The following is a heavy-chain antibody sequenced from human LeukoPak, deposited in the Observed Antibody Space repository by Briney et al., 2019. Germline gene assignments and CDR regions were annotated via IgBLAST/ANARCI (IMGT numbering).Heavy chain of an antibody. V-gene: IGHV3-23*01. CDR2: ISGSGGST. CDR1: GFTFSSYA. J-gene: IGHJ4*02. D-gene: IGHD3-3*01. Sequence: GGSLRLSCAASGFTFSSYAMSWVRQAPGKGLEWVSAISGSGGSTYYADSVKGRFTISRDNSKNTLYLQMNSLRAENTAVYYCAKRQYAIFGVVIRGGLDYWGQGTLVTVSS. CDR3: AKRQYAIFGVVIRGGLDY.